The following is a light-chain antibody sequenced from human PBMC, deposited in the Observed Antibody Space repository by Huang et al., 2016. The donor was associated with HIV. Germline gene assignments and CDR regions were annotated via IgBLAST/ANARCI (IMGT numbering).Light chain of an antibody. Sequence: DIQMTQSPSSLSASVGDRVTITCRAGQDIRSSLAWYQQKPGKSPKLLLFAASRLESGVPSRFSGSGSETDYTLTISSLQPEDFATYYCQQYYTTPRDTFGQGTRLAIK. CDR1: QDIRSS. CDR3: QQYYTTPRDT. CDR2: AAS. J-gene: IGKJ5*01. V-gene: IGKV1-NL1*01.